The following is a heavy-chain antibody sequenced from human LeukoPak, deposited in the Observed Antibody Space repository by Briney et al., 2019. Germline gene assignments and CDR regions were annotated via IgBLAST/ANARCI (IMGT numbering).Heavy chain of an antibody. V-gene: IGHV1-2*02. CDR3: AGGGSSGWYQVPFDY. CDR2: INPNSGGT. J-gene: IGHJ4*02. D-gene: IGHD6-19*01. Sequence: SVKVSCKASGYTVTGYFMHSVRQAPGQGLGWMGWINPNSGGTNYAQKFHGRVTMTRDTSISTASMELSRLRSDDTAVYYCAGGGSSGWYQVPFDYWGQGTLVIVSS. CDR1: GYTVTGYF.